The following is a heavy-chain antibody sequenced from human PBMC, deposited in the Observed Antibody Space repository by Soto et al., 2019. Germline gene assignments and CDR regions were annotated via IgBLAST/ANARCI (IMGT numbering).Heavy chain of an antibody. Sequence: SETLSLTCAVSGGSISSGGYSWSWIRQPPGKGLEWIGYIYHSGSTYYNPSLKSRVTISVDRSKNQFSLKLSSVTAADTAVYYCARGSPVGEDFWSGSIGFDPWGQGTLVTVSS. V-gene: IGHV4-30-2*01. CDR3: ARGSPVGEDFWSGSIGFDP. D-gene: IGHD3-3*01. CDR1: GGSISSGGYS. J-gene: IGHJ5*02. CDR2: IYHSGST.